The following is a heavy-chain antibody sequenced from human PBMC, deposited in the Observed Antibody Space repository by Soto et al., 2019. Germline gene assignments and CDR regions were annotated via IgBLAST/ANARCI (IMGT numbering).Heavy chain of an antibody. V-gene: IGHV3-66*01. Sequence: PGGSLRLSCAASGFTVSSNYINWVRQAPGKGLEWVSFIFSDGNTFHADSVKGRFTTFRDNSKNTVFLQMNNMRVDDTAVYYCADGFMRYWGQGALVTVSS. J-gene: IGHJ4*02. CDR3: ADGFMRY. D-gene: IGHD3-10*01. CDR1: GFTVSSNY. CDR2: IFSDGNT.